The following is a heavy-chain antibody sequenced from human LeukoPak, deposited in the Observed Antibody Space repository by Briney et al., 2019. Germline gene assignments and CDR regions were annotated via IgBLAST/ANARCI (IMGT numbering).Heavy chain of an antibody. V-gene: IGHV1-8*03. CDR1: GYTFISYD. CDR3: ARGASGEAGFDY. Sequence: ASVKVSCKASGYTFISYDINWLRQATGQGPEWMGWMNPNSGNTGYAQKFQGRVTLTRNTSITTAYMELSSLKSDDTAVYYCARGASGEAGFDYWGQGTLVTVSS. CDR2: MNPNSGNT. J-gene: IGHJ4*02. D-gene: IGHD6-19*01.